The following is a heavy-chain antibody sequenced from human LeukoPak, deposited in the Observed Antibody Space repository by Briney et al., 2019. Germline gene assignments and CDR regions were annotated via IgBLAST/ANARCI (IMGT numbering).Heavy chain of an antibody. V-gene: IGHV3-30*18. CDR1: GFTFSSFG. Sequence: GSLRLSCAASGFTFSSFGIHWVGQAPGKGLEWVALISYDGSNQYYADSVKGRFTISRDNSKNTLYLQMNSLRAEDTAAYYCAKGYYYDSSGYNQHFDHRGTGNPGTVSS. CDR3: AKGYYYDSSGYNQHFDH. J-gene: IGHJ4*02. D-gene: IGHD3-22*01. CDR2: ISYDGSNQ.